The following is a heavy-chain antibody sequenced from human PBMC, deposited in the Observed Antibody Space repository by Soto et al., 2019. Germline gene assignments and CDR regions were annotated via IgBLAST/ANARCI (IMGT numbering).Heavy chain of an antibody. D-gene: IGHD6-19*01. Sequence: VQLVQSGAEVKKPGASVKVSCKASGYTFTSYAMHWVRQAPGQRLEWMGWINAGNGNTKYSQKFQGRVTITRDTSASTAYMELSSLRSEDTAVYYCARDLGSGWFSFDYWGQGTLVTVSS. CDR1: GYTFTSYA. CDR3: ARDLGSGWFSFDY. CDR2: INAGNGNT. V-gene: IGHV1-3*01. J-gene: IGHJ4*02.